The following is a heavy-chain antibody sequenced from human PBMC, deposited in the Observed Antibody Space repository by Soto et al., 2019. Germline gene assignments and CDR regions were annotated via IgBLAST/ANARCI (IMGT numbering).Heavy chain of an antibody. J-gene: IGHJ4*02. CDR3: ARALVEQWLDNPLYYFDY. V-gene: IGHV1-2*04. D-gene: IGHD6-19*01. CDR1: GYTFTGYY. CDR2: INPNSGGT. Sequence: ASVKVSCKASGYTFTGYYMHWVRQAPGQGLEWMGWINPNSGGTNYAQKFQGWVTMTRDTSISTAYMELSRLRSDGTAVYYCARALVEQWLDNPLYYFDYWGQGTLVTVSS.